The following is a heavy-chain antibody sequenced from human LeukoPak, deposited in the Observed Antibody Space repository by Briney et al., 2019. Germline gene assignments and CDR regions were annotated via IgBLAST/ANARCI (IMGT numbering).Heavy chain of an antibody. CDR2: IYSGGST. V-gene: IGHV3-53*01. CDR3: ASVDYGGNLVGYYYGMDV. CDR1: GFTVSSNY. J-gene: IGHJ6*02. D-gene: IGHD4-23*01. Sequence: GGFLRLSCAASGFTVSSNYMSWVRQAPGKGLEWVSVIYSGGSTYYADSVKGRFTISRDNSKNTLYLQMNSLRAEDTAVYYCASVDYGGNLVGYYYGMDVWGQGTTVTVSS.